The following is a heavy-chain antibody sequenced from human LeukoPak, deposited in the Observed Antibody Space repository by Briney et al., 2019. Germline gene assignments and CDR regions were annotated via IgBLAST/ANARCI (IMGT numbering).Heavy chain of an antibody. D-gene: IGHD2-2*01. Sequence: SVKVSCKASGGTFSSYAISWVRQAPGQGLEWMGRIIPILGIANYAQKFQGRVTITADKSTSTAYMELSSLRSEDTAVYYCARLPDCSSTSCPPVDDFQHWDQGTLVTVSS. CDR2: IIPILGIA. V-gene: IGHV1-69*04. CDR1: GGTFSSYA. CDR3: ARLPDCSSTSCPPVDDFQH. J-gene: IGHJ1*01.